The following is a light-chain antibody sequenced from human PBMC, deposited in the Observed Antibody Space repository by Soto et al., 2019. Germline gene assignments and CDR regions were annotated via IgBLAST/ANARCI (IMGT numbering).Light chain of an antibody. V-gene: IGKV3-20*01. CDR3: HQYGNSPQT. J-gene: IGKJ1*01. Sequence: EIALTQSPGTLSLSPGERATLSCRASQSVASNYLAWYQQRPGQAPRLLIYGASSRATGIPDRFSGSGSGTVFTLTINILEPDDFAVYYCHQYGNSPQTFGQGTKVDI. CDR1: QSVASNY. CDR2: GAS.